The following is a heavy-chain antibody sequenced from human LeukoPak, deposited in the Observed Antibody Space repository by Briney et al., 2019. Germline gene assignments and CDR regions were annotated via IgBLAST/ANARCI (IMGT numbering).Heavy chain of an antibody. CDR2: ISSSSSYI. CDR1: GFTFSSYS. Sequence: GGSLRLSCAASGFTFSSYSMNWVRQAPGKGLEWVSSISSSSSYIYYADSVKGRLAISRDNAKNSLYLQMNSLRAEDTAVYYCARDYRAVPIDYWGQGTLVTVSS. J-gene: IGHJ4*02. V-gene: IGHV3-21*01. D-gene: IGHD6-19*01. CDR3: ARDYRAVPIDY.